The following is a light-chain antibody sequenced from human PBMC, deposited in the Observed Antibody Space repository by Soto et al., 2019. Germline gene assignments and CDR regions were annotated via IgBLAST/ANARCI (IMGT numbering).Light chain of an antibody. Sequence: QSVLTQSPSASASLGASVNLTCTLSSGHSSYAIAWHQQQPEKGPRYLMKLNSDGSHNKGDGTPDRFSGSSSGAERYLTISSLQSEDEADYYCQTWGTGIVLFGGGTKLTV. CDR1: SGHSSYA. CDR2: LNSDGSH. V-gene: IGLV4-69*01. CDR3: QTWGTGIVL. J-gene: IGLJ2*01.